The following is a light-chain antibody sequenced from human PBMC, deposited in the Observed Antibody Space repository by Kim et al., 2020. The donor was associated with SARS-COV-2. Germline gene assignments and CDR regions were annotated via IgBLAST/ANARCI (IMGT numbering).Light chain of an antibody. Sequence: DILMTQSPLLLSASVGDRVTITCRASQTISRHSNWYQQKPGKAPKLLIYSASNLQSGVPSRFSGSGFGTDFTLTISSLQPEDFATYFCQQSYSTPYTFGQGTKLEIK. CDR1: QTISRH. V-gene: IGKV1-39*01. J-gene: IGKJ2*01. CDR3: QQSYSTPYT. CDR2: SAS.